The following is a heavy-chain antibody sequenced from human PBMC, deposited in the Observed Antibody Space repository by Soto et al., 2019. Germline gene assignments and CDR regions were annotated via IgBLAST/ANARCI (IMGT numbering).Heavy chain of an antibody. CDR3: AREIAAAGNFDY. CDR1: GGSISSGGYS. J-gene: IGHJ4*02. V-gene: IGHV4-30-2*01. CDR2: IYHSGST. D-gene: IGHD6-13*01. Sequence: QLQLQESGSGLVKPSQTLSLTCAVSGGSISSGGYSWSWIRQPPGKGLEWIGYIYHSGSTYYTPSLKSRVTISVDRSKNQFSLNLSSVTAADTAVYYCAREIAAAGNFDYWGQGTLVTVSS.